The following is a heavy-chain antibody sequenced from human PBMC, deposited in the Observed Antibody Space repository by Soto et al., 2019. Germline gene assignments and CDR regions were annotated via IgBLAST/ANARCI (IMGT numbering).Heavy chain of an antibody. CDR1: GFTFGDYA. J-gene: IGHJ6*02. CDR3: ARLIVDTTGGPPHYYYYYGMDV. Sequence: GGSLRLSCTASGFTFGDYAMSWFRQAPGKGLEWVGFIRSKVYGGTTEYTASVKDRFSISRDDSKSVAYLQMNSLKTEDTAVYFCARLIVDTTGGPPHYYYYYGMDVWGQGTTVTVSS. CDR2: IRSKVYGGTT. D-gene: IGHD5-18*01. V-gene: IGHV3-49*01.